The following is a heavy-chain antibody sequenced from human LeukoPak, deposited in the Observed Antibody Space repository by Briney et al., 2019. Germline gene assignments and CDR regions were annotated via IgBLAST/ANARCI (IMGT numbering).Heavy chain of an antibody. Sequence: ASVKVSCKASGGTFSSYAISWVRQAPGQGLEWMGWINPNSGGTNYAQKFQGRVTMTRDTSISTAYMELSRLRSDDTAVYYCARAFTPYCFDYWGQGTLVTVSS. J-gene: IGHJ4*02. V-gene: IGHV1-2*02. CDR2: INPNSGGT. CDR1: GGTFSSYA. CDR3: ARAFTPYCFDY.